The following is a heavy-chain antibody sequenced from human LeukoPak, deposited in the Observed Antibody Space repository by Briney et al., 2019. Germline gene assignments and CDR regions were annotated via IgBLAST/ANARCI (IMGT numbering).Heavy chain of an antibody. CDR2: INHSGST. Sequence: PSETLSLTCTVSGGSISSYYWSWIRQPPGKGLEWIGEINHSGSTNYNPSLKSRVTISVDTSKNQFSLKLSSVTAADTAVYYCARGRDYVWGSYRPFDYWGQGTLVTVSS. CDR1: GGSISSYY. V-gene: IGHV4-34*01. J-gene: IGHJ4*02. D-gene: IGHD3-16*02. CDR3: ARGRDYVWGSYRPFDY.